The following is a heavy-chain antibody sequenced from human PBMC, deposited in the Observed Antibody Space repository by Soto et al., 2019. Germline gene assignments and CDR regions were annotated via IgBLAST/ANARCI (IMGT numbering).Heavy chain of an antibody. V-gene: IGHV3-23*01. CDR1: GFPFSTYA. CDR2: TSNGGNT. J-gene: IGHJ5*02. Sequence: EVQLLESGGGLAQRGGSLRLSCEASGFPFSTYAMTWVRQVPGKGLEWVSTTSNGGNTEFAESVRGRFTVFRDNSKNTIYLQMSSLRAEDSAIYFCARDFRPGLIVPTKSGFDPWGQGTPVTVSS. CDR3: ARDFRPGLIVPTKSGFDP. D-gene: IGHD2-15*01.